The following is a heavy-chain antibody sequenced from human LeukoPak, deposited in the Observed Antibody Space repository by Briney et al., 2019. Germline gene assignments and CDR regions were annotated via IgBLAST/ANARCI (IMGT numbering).Heavy chain of an antibody. D-gene: IGHD5-18*01. Sequence: GGSLRLSCAASGFTFSSYWMSWVRQAPGKGLEWVANIKQDGSEKYYVDSVKGRFTISRDNAKNSLYLQMNSLRAEDTAVYYCARDPGQLWTRGYYFDYWGQGTLVTVSS. J-gene: IGHJ4*02. CDR2: IKQDGSEK. CDR1: GFTFSSYW. CDR3: ARDPGQLWTRGYYFDY. V-gene: IGHV3-7*01.